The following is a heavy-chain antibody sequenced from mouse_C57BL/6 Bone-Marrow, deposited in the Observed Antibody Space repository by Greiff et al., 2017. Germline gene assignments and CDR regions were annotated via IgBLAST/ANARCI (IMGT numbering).Heavy chain of an antibody. CDR3: AREDSSGLFDY. CDR2: INPGSGGT. V-gene: IGHV1-54*01. D-gene: IGHD3-2*02. CDR1: GYAFTNYL. Sequence: QVQLQQSGAELVRPGTSVKVSCKASGYAFTNYLIEWVKQRPGQGLEWIGVINPGSGGTTYNEKFKGKATLTADKSSSTAYMQLSSLTSEDSAVXCCAREDSSGLFDYWGQGTTLTVSS. J-gene: IGHJ2*01.